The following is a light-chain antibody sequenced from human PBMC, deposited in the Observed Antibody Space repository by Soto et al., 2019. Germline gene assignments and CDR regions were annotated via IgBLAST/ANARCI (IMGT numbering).Light chain of an antibody. CDR1: QDINNY. Sequence: DIQMTQSPSSLSASVGDRVTITCQASQDINNYLNCYQQKPGKAPKLLISEASNLETGVPSRFSGSGCGTDFTFTISSLQPEDIATYSCQQYDSLPYTFGQGTKLEIK. J-gene: IGKJ2*01. CDR3: QQYDSLPYT. V-gene: IGKV1-33*01. CDR2: EAS.